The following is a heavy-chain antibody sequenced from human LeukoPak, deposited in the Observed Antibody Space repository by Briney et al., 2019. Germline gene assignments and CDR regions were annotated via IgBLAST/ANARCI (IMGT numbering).Heavy chain of an antibody. CDR3: ARDFRIYYGSGSYGSRFDP. D-gene: IGHD3-10*01. V-gene: IGHV3-21*01. CDR1: GFTFNDYG. Sequence: GGSLRLSCAATGFTFNDYGMNWVRQAPGKGLEWVSSISSSGVYIYYADSLKGRFTISRDNAKNSLYLQMNSLRAEDTAIYFCARDFRIYYGSGSYGSRFDPWGQGTLVTVSS. J-gene: IGHJ5*02. CDR2: ISSSGVYI.